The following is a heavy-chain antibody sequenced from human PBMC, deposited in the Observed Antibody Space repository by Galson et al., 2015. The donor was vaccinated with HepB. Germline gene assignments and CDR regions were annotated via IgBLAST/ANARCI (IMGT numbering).Heavy chain of an antibody. CDR1: GFTFSSYA. Sequence: SLRLSCAASGFTFSSYAMSWVRQAPGKGLEWVSTISGRGGSTYYADSVEGRFTISRDNFDNTLYLQMNSLRAEDTAVYYCAKKPVNLDYYGSASNFDYWGQGTLVTVSS. CDR2: ISGRGGST. J-gene: IGHJ4*02. D-gene: IGHD3-10*01. V-gene: IGHV3-23*01. CDR3: AKKPVNLDYYGSASNFDY.